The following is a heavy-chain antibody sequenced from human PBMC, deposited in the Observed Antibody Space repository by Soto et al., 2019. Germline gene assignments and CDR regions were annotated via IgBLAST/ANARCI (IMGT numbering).Heavy chain of an antibody. CDR3: VRGRYGSEIH. D-gene: IGHD3-10*01. Sequence: EVRLVESGGGLVQPGGSLRLSCAAFGFTVSSNYMTWVRLAPGKGLEWVSLLYSGGATHYAVSGKGRFTISTHSSQNTLFLQINSLGTEDTSTYYCVRGRYGSEIHWGQGTKVTVSS. CDR1: GFTVSSNY. V-gene: IGHV3-53*04. J-gene: IGHJ4*02. CDR2: LYSGGAT.